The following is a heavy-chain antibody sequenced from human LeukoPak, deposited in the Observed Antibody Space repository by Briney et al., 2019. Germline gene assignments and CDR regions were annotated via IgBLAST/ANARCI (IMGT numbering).Heavy chain of an antibody. V-gene: IGHV4-31*03. J-gene: IGHJ3*02. CDR3: ARDAKLLDAFDI. D-gene: IGHD2-15*01. CDR1: GGSISSGGYY. Sequence: SETLSLTCTVSGGSISSGGYYWSWNRQHPGKGLEWIGYIYYSGSTYYNPSLKSRVTISVDTSKNQFSLKLSSVTAADTAVYYCARDAKLLDAFDIWGQGTMVTVSS. CDR2: IYYSGST.